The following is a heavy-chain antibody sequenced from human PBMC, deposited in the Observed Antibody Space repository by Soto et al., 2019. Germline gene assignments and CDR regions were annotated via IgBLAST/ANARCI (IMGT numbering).Heavy chain of an antibody. CDR1: GASVSSNSAA. D-gene: IGHD3-9*01. V-gene: IGHV6-1*01. J-gene: IGHJ6*02. Sequence: SQTLSLTCAISGASVSSNSAAWNWIRQSPSRGLEWLGRTYYRSKWYNDYAVSVKSRITINPDTSKNQFSLQLNSVTPEDTAVYYCASDLAALRYFDWLPDYYYYGMDVWAKGPRSPSP. CDR2: TYYRSKWYN. CDR3: ASDLAALRYFDWLPDYYYYGMDV.